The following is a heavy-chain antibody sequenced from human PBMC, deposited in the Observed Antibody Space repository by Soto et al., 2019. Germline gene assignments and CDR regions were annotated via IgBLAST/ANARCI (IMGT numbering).Heavy chain of an antibody. CDR1: GFTFSNYF. Sequence: HPGGTLRLSCTASGFTFSNYFMHGVRQVPGEGLVWVSRMSGDGKTISYADSVKGRFTISRDNAKNTLYLQMNSLRVEDTAVYYCARTYVPGIAGFDPWGQGTLVTVSS. V-gene: IGHV3-74*01. CDR3: ARTYVPGIAGFDP. D-gene: IGHD1-1*01. CDR2: MSGDGKTI. J-gene: IGHJ5*02.